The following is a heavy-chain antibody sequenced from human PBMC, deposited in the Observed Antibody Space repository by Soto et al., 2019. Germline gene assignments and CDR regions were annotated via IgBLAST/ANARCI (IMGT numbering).Heavy chain of an antibody. CDR3: ARMNYDYVWGTYRPSYFDY. CDR1: GFSLSNARMG. V-gene: IGHV2-26*01. Sequence: QVTLKESGPVLVKPTETLTLTCTVSGFSLSNARMGVSWIRQPPGKALEWLARIFSNDEKSYSTSLKSRLTISKDTSKSQVVLTMTNMDPVDTATYYCARMNYDYVWGTYRPSYFDYWGQGTLVTVSS. CDR2: IFSNDEK. D-gene: IGHD3-16*02. J-gene: IGHJ4*02.